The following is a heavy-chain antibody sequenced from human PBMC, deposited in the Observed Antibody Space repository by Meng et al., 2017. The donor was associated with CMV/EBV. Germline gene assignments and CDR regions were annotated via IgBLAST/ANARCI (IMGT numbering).Heavy chain of an antibody. D-gene: IGHD6-13*01. CDR1: GYTFTGYY. V-gene: IGHV1-2*02. CDR2: INPNSGGT. J-gene: IGHJ4*02. CDR3: ARDIRSRIAAAGTPPGY. Sequence: ASVKVSCKASGYTFTGYYMHWVRQAPGQGLEWMGWINPNSGGTNYAQKFQGRVTVTRDTSISTAYMELSRLRSDDTAVYYCARDIRSRIAAAGTPPGYWGQGTLVTVSS.